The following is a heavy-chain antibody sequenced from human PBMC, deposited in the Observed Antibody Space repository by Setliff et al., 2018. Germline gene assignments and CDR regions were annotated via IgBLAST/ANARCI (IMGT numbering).Heavy chain of an antibody. Sequence: LSLTCAVYGDSFSDYYWSWVRQVPGKGLEWLSKISGDGNTVYYADSVRGRFTISRDNAKNSLYLQMNSLRAEDSAVYYCARDGVFYAMDFWGQGTTVTVSS. CDR2: ISGDGNTV. CDR1: GDSFSDYY. D-gene: IGHD3-10*01. V-gene: IGHV3-11*04. CDR3: ARDGVFYAMDF. J-gene: IGHJ6*02.